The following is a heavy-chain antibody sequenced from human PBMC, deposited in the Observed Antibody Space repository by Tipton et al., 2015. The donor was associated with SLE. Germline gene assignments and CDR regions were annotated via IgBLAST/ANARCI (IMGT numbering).Heavy chain of an antibody. J-gene: IGHJ2*01. D-gene: IGHD4-17*01. Sequence: GSLRLSCVVSGFTFSRYWMSWVRQAPGKGLEWVANINQDGSEKYHVDSVKGRFTISRDNAKNSLDLQMNSLRAEDTAVYYCASLDYGDYEYFDLWGRGTLVTVSS. CDR2: INQDGSEK. V-gene: IGHV3-7*01. CDR1: GFTFSRYW. CDR3: ASLDYGDYEYFDL.